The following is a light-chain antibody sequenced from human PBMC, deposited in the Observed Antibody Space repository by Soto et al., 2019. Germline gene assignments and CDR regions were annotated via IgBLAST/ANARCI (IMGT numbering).Light chain of an antibody. Sequence: QSVLTHPRSLSGSPGQSVTIFCTGTSSDVGGYNYVSWYQQHPGKAPKLMIYDVSQRPSGVPDRLSGSKSGNTASLTISGLQAEDEADYYCCSYAGSYTLYVFGTGTKVTVL. V-gene: IGLV2-11*01. CDR3: CSYAGSYTLYV. J-gene: IGLJ1*01. CDR1: SSDVGGYNY. CDR2: DVS.